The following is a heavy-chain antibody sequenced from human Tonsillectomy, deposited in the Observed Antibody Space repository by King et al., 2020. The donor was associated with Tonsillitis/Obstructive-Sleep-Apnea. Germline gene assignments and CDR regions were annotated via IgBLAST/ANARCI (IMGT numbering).Heavy chain of an antibody. CDR2: IYYSGST. CDR1: GGSISSSSYY. D-gene: IGHD2-2*01. V-gene: IGHV4-39*01. J-gene: IGHJ6*03. Sequence: LQLQESGPGLVKPSETLSLTCTVSGGSISSSSYYWGWIRQPPGKGREWIGSIYYSGSTYYNPSLKSRVTISVDTSKNQFSLKLSSVTAADTAVYYCARQPGYCSSTSCPYYYYYMDVWGKGTTVTVSS. CDR3: ARQPGYCSSTSCPYYYYYMDV.